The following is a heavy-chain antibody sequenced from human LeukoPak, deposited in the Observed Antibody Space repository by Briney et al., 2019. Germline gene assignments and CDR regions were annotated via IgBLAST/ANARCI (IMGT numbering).Heavy chain of an antibody. V-gene: IGHV3-21*04. Sequence: GGSLRLSCAASGFKFSSYSMKWVRQAPGKGLEWVSFISSSSSYIYYADSVKGRFTISRDNSKNTLYLQMNSLRAEDTAVYYCATHGEWELHHDYWGQGTLVTVSS. CDR1: GFKFSSYS. CDR3: ATHGEWELHHDY. D-gene: IGHD1-26*01. CDR2: ISSSSSYI. J-gene: IGHJ4*02.